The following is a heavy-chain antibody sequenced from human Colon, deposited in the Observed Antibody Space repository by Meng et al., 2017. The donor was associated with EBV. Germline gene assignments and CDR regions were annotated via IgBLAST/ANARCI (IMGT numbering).Heavy chain of an antibody. CDR3: ARGKQDAWELLAY. CDR2: IDDSGST. CDR1: GVSISSNIR. D-gene: IGHD1-26*01. J-gene: IGHJ4*02. Sequence: QVQLQEPRPGLVKPSGTLSLTCGVSGVSISSNIRWTWVRQPPGKGLEWIGDIDDSGSTNYNPSLNSRISISLDKSKNHFSLKVNSVTAADTAVYYCARGKQDAWELLAYWGQGALVTVSS. V-gene: IGHV4-4*02.